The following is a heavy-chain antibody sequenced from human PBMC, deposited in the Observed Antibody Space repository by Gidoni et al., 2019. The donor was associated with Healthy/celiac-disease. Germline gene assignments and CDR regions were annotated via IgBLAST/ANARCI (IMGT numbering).Heavy chain of an antibody. J-gene: IGHJ4*02. CDR1: GFTFSSYG. V-gene: IGHV3-30*18. Sequence: QVQLVESGGGVVQPGRSLRLSCAASGFTFSSYGMHWVRQAPGKGLEWVAVISYDGSNKYYADSVKGRFTISRDNSKNTLYLQMNSLRAEDTAVYYCAKDSEIAVAGSAWGQGTLVTVSS. CDR2: ISYDGSNK. D-gene: IGHD6-19*01. CDR3: AKDSEIAVAGSA.